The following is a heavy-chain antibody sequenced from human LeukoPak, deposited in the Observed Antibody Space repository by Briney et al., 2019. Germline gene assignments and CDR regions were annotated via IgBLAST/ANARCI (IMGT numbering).Heavy chain of an antibody. V-gene: IGHV3-21*01. Sequence: PGGSLRLSCAASGFTFSSYSMNWVRQAPGKGLEWVSSISSSSGYIYYADSVKGLFTVSRDNTKTSLYLQMNSLRAEDTAVYYCARVGIRTMFLGFFDYWGKGTLVTVSS. CDR2: ISSSSGYI. D-gene: IGHD3-9*01. J-gene: IGHJ4*02. CDR1: GFTFSSYS. CDR3: ARVGIRTMFLGFFDY.